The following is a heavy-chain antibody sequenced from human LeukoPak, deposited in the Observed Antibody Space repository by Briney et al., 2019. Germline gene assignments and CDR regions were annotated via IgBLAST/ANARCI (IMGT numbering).Heavy chain of an antibody. CDR2: IVVGSGNT. V-gene: IGHV1-58*02. J-gene: IGHJ5*02. CDR1: GFTFTSSA. Sequence: SVKVSCKASGFTFTSSAMQWVRQARGQRFEWIGWIVVGSGNTNYAQKFQERVTITRDMSTSTAYMELSSLRSEDTAVYYCAAGPSDRTFTFKFDPWGQGTLVTVSS. D-gene: IGHD1-1*01. CDR3: AAGPSDRTFTFKFDP.